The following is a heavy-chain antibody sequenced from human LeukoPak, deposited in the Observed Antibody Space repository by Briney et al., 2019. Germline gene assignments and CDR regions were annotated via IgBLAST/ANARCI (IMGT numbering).Heavy chain of an antibody. CDR1: GFTFSSYA. CDR3: ARGWYYDSSGYPPDY. Sequence: GGSLRLSCAASGFTFSSYAMHWVRQAPGKGLEYVSAISSNGGSTYYANSVKGRFTISRDNSKNTLYPQMGSLRAEDMAVYYCARGWYYDSSGYPPDYWGQGTLVTVSS. D-gene: IGHD3-22*01. V-gene: IGHV3-64*01. CDR2: ISSNGGST. J-gene: IGHJ4*02.